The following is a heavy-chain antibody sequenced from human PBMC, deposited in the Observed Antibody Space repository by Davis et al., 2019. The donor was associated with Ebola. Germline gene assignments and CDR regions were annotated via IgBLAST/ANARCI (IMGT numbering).Heavy chain of an antibody. J-gene: IGHJ4*02. Sequence: PGGSLRLSCAASGFTFSGSAMHWVRQASGKGLEWVGRIRSKANSYATAYAASVKGRFTISRDDSKNTAYLQMNSLKTEDTAVYYCTRTIKDGYKPGWGQGTLVTVSS. CDR1: GFTFSGSA. V-gene: IGHV3-73*01. CDR3: TRTIKDGYKPG. CDR2: IRSKANSYAT. D-gene: IGHD5-24*01.